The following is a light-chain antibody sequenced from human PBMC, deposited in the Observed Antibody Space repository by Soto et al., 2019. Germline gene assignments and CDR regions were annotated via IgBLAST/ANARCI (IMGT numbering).Light chain of an antibody. V-gene: IGKV2-30*02. CDR1: QSLIHSDGNTY. CDR3: MQGTHWPWT. CDR2: EVS. J-gene: IGKJ1*01. Sequence: DVVMTQSPLSLPVTLGQPASISCRSSQSLIHSDGNTYLSWFQQRPGQSPRRLIYEVSDRDSGGXAXXSGSGSGSDFALKISRVEAEDVGVYYCMQGTHWPWTFGQGTEVEIK.